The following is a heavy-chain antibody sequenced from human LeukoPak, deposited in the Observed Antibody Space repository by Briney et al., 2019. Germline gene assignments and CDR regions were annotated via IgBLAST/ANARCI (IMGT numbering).Heavy chain of an antibody. CDR3: ARVRYHYYDSSGYDLFDY. CDR1: GGSISSSNW. V-gene: IGHV4-4*02. CDR2: IYHSGST. J-gene: IGHJ4*02. Sequence: PSETLSLTCAVSGGSISSSNWWSGVRQPPGKGLEWIGEIYHSGSTNYNPSLKSRVTISVDKSKNQFSLKLSSVTAADTAVYYCARVRYHYYDSSGYDLFDYWGQGTLVTVSS. D-gene: IGHD3-22*01.